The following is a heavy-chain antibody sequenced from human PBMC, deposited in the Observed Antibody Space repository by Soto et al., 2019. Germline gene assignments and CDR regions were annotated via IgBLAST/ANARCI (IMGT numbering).Heavy chain of an antibody. CDR3: AREGSYYCDSRLDL. D-gene: IGHD3-22*01. CDR2: FNPSGDHT. CDR1: GYTFGNHY. V-gene: IGHV1-46*01. J-gene: IGHJ4*02. Sequence: QVQLVQSGAEVKKPGASVKVSCKASGYTFGNHYMHWVRQAPGQGLEWMGIFNPSGDHTNYAQKFQGRVTMTSDTSRSTGYMELSSLRSDDTAVYYCAREGSYYCDSRLDLWGQGTLVTVSS.